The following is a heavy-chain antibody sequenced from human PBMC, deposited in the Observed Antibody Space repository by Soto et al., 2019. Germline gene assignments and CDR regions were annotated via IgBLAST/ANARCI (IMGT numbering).Heavy chain of an antibody. J-gene: IGHJ5*01. V-gene: IGHV4-31*03. Sequence: QVQLQESGPGLVKPSQTLSLTCSVSGGAISSGGYYWSWIRQHPEKGLEWIGYIYYSGSTNYNPSLKSRVIISVDTSSNRFSLALRSVTAADTAIYYGARHSASWQWFDYWGQGTLVTVSS. CDR3: ARHSASWQWFDY. D-gene: IGHD1-26*01. CDR1: GGAISSGGYY. CDR2: IYYSGST.